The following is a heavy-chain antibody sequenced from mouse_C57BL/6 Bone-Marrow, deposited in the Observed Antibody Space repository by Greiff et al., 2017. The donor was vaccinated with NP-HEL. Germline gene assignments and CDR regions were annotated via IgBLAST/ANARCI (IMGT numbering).Heavy chain of an antibody. Sequence: QVQLQQPGAELVRPGSSVKLSCKASGYTFTSYWMHWVKQRPIQGLEWIGNIDPSDSETHYNQKFKDKATLTVDKSSSTAYMQLSSLTSEDSAGDYCARSWESGRFAYWGQGTLVTVSA. CDR2: IDPSDSET. D-gene: IGHD4-1*01. J-gene: IGHJ3*01. CDR3: ARSWESGRFAY. CDR1: GYTFTSYW. V-gene: IGHV1-52*01.